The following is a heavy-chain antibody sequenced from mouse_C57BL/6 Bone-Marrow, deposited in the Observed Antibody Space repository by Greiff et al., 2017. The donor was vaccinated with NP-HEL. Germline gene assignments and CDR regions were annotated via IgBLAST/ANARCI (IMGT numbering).Heavy chain of an antibody. CDR3: ARCRYYYGSSTGAMDY. V-gene: IGHV1-59*01. D-gene: IGHD1-1*01. Sequence: QVQLQQPGAELVRPGTSVKLSCKASGYTFTSYWMHWVKQRPGQGLEWIGVIDPSDSYTNYNQKFKGKATLTVDPSSSTAYMQLSSLTSEDSAVYYCARCRYYYGSSTGAMDYWGQGTSVTVSS. J-gene: IGHJ4*01. CDR2: IDPSDSYT. CDR1: GYTFTSYW.